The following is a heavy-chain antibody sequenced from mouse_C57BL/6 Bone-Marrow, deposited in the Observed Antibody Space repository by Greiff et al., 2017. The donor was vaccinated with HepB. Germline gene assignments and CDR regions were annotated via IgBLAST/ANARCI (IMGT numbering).Heavy chain of an antibody. Sequence: QVQLQQPGAELVRPGSSVKLSCKASGYTFTSYWMDWVKQRPGQGLEWIGNIYPSDSETHYNQKFKDKATLTVDKSSSTAYMQLSSLTSEDSAVYYCARAQLAWFAYWGQGTLVTASA. J-gene: IGHJ3*01. CDR1: GYTFTSYW. V-gene: IGHV1-61*01. CDR3: ARAQLAWFAY. CDR2: IYPSDSET. D-gene: IGHD4-1*02.